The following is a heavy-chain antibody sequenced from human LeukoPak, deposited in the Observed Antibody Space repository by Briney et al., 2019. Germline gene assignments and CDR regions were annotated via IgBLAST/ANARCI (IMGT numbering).Heavy chain of an antibody. CDR2: IKQDGSEK. J-gene: IGHJ6*03. CDR1: GFTFSSYC. D-gene: IGHD3-10*01. Sequence: GGSLRLSCAASGFTFSSYCMSWVRQAPGKGLEWVANIKQDGSEKYYVDSVKGRFTISRDNAKNSLYLQMNSPRADDTAVYYCARGGLMVRGVIYHYYYYMDVWGKGTTVTISS. CDR3: ARGGLMVRGVIYHYYYYMDV. V-gene: IGHV3-7*01.